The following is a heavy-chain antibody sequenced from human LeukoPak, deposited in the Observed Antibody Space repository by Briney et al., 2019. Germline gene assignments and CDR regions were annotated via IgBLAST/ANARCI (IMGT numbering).Heavy chain of an antibody. D-gene: IGHD3-22*01. CDR2: ISAYNGNT. J-gene: IGHJ4*02. V-gene: IGHV1-18*01. CDR1: GYTFTSYG. CDR3: ARLNKYYYDSSGYFDY. Sequence: ASVKVSCKASGYTFTSYGISWVRQAPGQGLEWKGWISAYNGNTNYAQKLQGRVTMTTDTSTSTAYMELRSLRSDDTAVYYCARLNKYYYDSSGYFDYWGQGTLVTVSS.